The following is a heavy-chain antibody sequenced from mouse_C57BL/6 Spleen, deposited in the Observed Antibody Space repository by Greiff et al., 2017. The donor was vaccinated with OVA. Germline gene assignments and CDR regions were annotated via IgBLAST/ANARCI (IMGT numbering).Heavy chain of an antibody. CDR2: ISSGGSYT. V-gene: IGHV5-6*01. J-gene: IGHJ3*01. CDR1: GFTFSSYG. CDR3: ARHEDSSGYVGFAY. D-gene: IGHD3-2*02. Sequence: EVHLVESGGDLVKPGGSLKLSCAASGFTFSSYGMSWVRQTPDKRLEWVATISSGGSYTYSPDSVKGRFTISRDNAKNTLYLQMSSLKSEDTAMYYCARHEDSSGYVGFAYWGQGTLVTVSA.